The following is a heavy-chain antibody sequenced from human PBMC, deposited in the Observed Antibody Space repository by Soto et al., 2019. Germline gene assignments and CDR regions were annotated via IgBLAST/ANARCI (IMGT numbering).Heavy chain of an antibody. Sequence: QVPLVQSGAEVKKPGSSVKVSCKASGGTLNSYTINWVRQAPGHGPEWLGRIIPVLGVANYAQTFQGRVTITADKSTSTVYMDLTSLRSDHTAVYYCARSSVAAAGALGNWGPGTLVTVSS. CDR1: GGTLNSYT. J-gene: IGHJ4*02. CDR2: IIPVLGVA. CDR3: ARSSVAAAGALGN. V-gene: IGHV1-69*02. D-gene: IGHD6-13*01.